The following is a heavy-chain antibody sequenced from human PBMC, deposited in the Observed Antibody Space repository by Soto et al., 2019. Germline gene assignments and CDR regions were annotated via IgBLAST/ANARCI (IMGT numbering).Heavy chain of an antibody. CDR3: ARAPVGATIKGYFDY. CDR2: ISSSSSYT. J-gene: IGHJ4*02. CDR1: GFTFSDYY. Sequence: GGSLRLSCAASGFTFSDYYMSWIRQAPGKGLEWVSYISSSSSYTNYADSVKGRFTISRDNAKNSLYLQMNSLRAEDTAVYYCARAPVGATIKGYFDYWGQGTLVTVSS. D-gene: IGHD1-26*01. V-gene: IGHV3-11*06.